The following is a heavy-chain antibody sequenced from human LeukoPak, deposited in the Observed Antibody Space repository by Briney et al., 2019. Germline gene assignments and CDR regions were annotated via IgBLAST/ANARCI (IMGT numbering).Heavy chain of an antibody. Sequence: SVKVSCKASGGTFSSYAISWVRQAPGQGVEWMGGIIPIFGTANYAQKFQGRVTITADESTSTAYMELSSLRSEDTAVYYCARGPRPVVPAASSYYFDYWGQGTLVTVSS. V-gene: IGHV1-69*13. J-gene: IGHJ4*02. D-gene: IGHD2-2*01. CDR1: GGTFSSYA. CDR3: ARGPRPVVPAASSYYFDY. CDR2: IIPIFGTA.